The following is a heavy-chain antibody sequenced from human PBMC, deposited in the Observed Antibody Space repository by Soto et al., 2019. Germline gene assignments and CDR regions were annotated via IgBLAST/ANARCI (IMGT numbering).Heavy chain of an antibody. CDR1: GASISSHY. J-gene: IGHJ6*03. CDR2: INYNGNT. D-gene: IGHD3-22*01. V-gene: IGHV4-59*08. CDR3: AGGGSIVVATRRLMDV. Sequence: QVQLQESGPGLVKPSETLSLTCTVSGASISSHYWSWIRQAPGKGLEWIANINYNGNTNYNPSLKSRVTISVDTSKNQFSLTVLSVTAADTAVYYCAGGGSIVVATRRLMDVWGRGTTVTVSS.